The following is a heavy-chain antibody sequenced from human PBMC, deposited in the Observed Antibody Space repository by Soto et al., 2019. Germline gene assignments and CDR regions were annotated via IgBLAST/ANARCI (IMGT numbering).Heavy chain of an antibody. D-gene: IGHD2-8*01. CDR2: ISGSGGST. V-gene: IGHV3-23*01. J-gene: IGHJ4*02. CDR1: GFTFSSYA. Sequence: EVQLLESGGGLVQPGGSLRLSCAASGFTFSSYAMSWVRQAPGKGLEWVSAISGSGGSTYYADSVKGRFTISRDNSKNTLYLQMNSLRAEDTAVYYCAREGYCTNGVCQHCDYWGQGTLVTVSS. CDR3: AREGYCTNGVCQHCDY.